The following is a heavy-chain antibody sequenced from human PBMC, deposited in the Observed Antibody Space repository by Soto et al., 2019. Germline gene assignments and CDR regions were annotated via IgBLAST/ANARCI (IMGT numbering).Heavy chain of an antibody. CDR3: AKDMGHLLYYYGMDV. J-gene: IGHJ6*02. Sequence: GGSLRLSCVASGFTFRNFAMTWVRQAPGRGLEWVSSIDWSGVDLYYADSVKGRFTISRDNSKSTLSLQMSSLRADDTAVYYCAKDMGHLLYYYGMDVWGQGTTVTVSS. D-gene: IGHD1-26*01. CDR1: GFTFRNFA. V-gene: IGHV3-23*03. CDR2: IDWSGVDL.